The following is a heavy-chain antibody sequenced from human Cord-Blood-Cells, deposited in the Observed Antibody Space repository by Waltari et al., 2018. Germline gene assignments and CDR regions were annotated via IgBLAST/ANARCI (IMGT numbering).Heavy chain of an antibody. CDR2: IKQDGSEK. Sequence: EVQLVEPGGGLVQPGGSLRTSCAGPGFTFSSYWMSWVRQAPGKGLEWVANIKQDGSEKYYVDSVKGRFTISRDNAKNSLYLQMNSLRAEDTAVYYCARDFGVDNWNDYWGQGTLVTVSS. CDR3: ARDFGVDNWNDY. CDR1: GFTFSSYW. V-gene: IGHV3-7*01. J-gene: IGHJ4*02. D-gene: IGHD1-1*01.